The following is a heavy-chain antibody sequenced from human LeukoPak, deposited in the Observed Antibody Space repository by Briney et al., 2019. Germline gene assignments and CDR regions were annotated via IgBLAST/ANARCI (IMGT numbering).Heavy chain of an antibody. CDR3: ARDRTTLFDY. CDR2: ISSSSSYI. CDR1: GFTFSSYS. V-gene: IGHV3-21*01. Sequence: GGSLRLSCAASGFTFSSYSMNWVRQAPGKGLEWVSSISSSSSYIYYADSVKGRFTISRDNAENSLYLQMNSLRAEDTAVYYCARDRTTLFDYWGQGTLVTVSS. J-gene: IGHJ4*02. D-gene: IGHD4-11*01.